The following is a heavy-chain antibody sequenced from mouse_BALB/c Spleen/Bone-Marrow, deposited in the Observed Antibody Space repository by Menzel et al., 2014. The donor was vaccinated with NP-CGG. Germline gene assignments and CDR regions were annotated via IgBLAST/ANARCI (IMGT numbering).Heavy chain of an antibody. V-gene: IGHV1-69*01. CDR2: IDTSDSYT. CDR3: ARRYGHYWYFDV. J-gene: IGHJ1*01. D-gene: IGHD2-10*02. Sequence: LQESGAELVMPGASVKMSCKASGYTFTDYWMHWVKQRPGQGLEWIGAIDTSDSYTTYNQNFKDKATLTVDESSSTAYMQVSSLTSEDSAVYYCARRYGHYWYFDVWGAGTTVTVSS. CDR1: GYTFTDYW.